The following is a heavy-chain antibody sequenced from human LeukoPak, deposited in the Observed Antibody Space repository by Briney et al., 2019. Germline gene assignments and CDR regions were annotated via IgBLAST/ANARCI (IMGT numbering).Heavy chain of an antibody. CDR1: GGTFSSYA. D-gene: IGHD6-6*01. J-gene: IGHJ3*02. Sequence: SVKVSCKASGGTFSSYAISWVRQAPGQGLEWMGRIIPILGIANYAQKFQGRVTITADKSTSTAYMELSSLRSDDTAVYYCASETARPNAFDIWGQGTMVTVSS. V-gene: IGHV1-69*04. CDR2: IIPILGIA. CDR3: ASETARPNAFDI.